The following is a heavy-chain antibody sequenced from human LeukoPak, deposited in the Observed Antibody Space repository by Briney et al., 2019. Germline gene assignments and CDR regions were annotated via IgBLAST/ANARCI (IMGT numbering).Heavy chain of an antibody. Sequence: SETLSLTCTVSGGSISSGGYYWSWIRQPPGKGLEWIGYIYHSGSTYYNPSLKSRVTISVDTSKNQFSLKLSSVTAADTAVYYCARESATTGYSYYYMDVWGKGTTVTVSS. V-gene: IGHV4-30-2*05. D-gene: IGHD1-14*01. CDR3: ARESATTGYSYYYMDV. CDR1: GGSISSGGYY. J-gene: IGHJ6*03. CDR2: IYHSGST.